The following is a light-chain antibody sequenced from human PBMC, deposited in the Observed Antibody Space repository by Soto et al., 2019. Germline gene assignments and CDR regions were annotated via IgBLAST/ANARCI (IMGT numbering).Light chain of an antibody. CDR3: VSYGSNRPVI. J-gene: IGLJ2*01. CDR1: SSDVGGYKF. Sequence: QSALTQPASVSGSPGQSITISCTGTSSDVGGYKFVSWFQQPPGKAPKLLIYDVSDRPSGVSDPFSGSKSGNTASLTISGLQADDEADYYCVSYGSNRPVIFGGGTKVTVL. CDR2: DVS. V-gene: IGLV2-14*01.